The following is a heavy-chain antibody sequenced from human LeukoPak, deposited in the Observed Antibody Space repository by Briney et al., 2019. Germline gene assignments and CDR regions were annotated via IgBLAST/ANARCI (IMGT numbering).Heavy chain of an antibody. CDR2: ISYDGSTQ. Sequence: GGSLRLSCAASGFTFSSYAMSWVRQAPGKGLEWVAVISYDGSTQYYADSVKGRFTISRDNSNNMLSLQMNSLKAEDTAVYYCAKGRMMATIMISFDYWGRGTLVTVSS. CDR1: GFTFSSYA. D-gene: IGHD5-24*01. J-gene: IGHJ4*02. V-gene: IGHV3-30*18. CDR3: AKGRMMATIMISFDY.